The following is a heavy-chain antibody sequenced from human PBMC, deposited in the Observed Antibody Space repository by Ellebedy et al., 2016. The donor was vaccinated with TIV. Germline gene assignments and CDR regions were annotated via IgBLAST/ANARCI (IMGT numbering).Heavy chain of an antibody. D-gene: IGHD3-3*01. V-gene: IGHV1-46*04. J-gene: IGHJ6*02. CDR2: INPSGGST. CDR3: ASDFWSGYYRDYYYGMDV. CDR1: GYTFTSYY. Sequence: AASVKVSCKASGYTFTSYYMHWVRQAPGQGLEWMGIINPSGGSTSYAQKLQGRVTMTRDTSTSTVYMELSSLRSEDTAVYYCASDFWSGYYRDYYYGMDVWGQGTTVTVSS.